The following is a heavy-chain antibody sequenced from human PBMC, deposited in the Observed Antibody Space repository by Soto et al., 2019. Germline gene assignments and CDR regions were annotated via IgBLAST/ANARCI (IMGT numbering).Heavy chain of an antibody. D-gene: IGHD1-26*01. J-gene: IGHJ4*02. Sequence: PSETLSVTCTVGGECISRWWYYCNWIRQHPGKGLEWIGYIYYSGSTYYNPSLKSRVTISVDTSKNQFSLKLSSVTAADTAVYYCARGMGATAIDYWGQGTLVTVSS. CDR1: GECISRWWYY. CDR3: ARGMGATAIDY. CDR2: IYYSGST. V-gene: IGHV4-31*02.